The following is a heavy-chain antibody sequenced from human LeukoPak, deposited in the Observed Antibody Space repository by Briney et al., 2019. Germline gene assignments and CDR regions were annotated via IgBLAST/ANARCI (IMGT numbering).Heavy chain of an antibody. CDR3: ARGPGGGYSYGAVYYFDY. Sequence: KFQGRVTITRDTSASTAYMELSSLRSEDTAVYYCARGPGGGYSYGAVYYFDYWGQGTLVTVSS. V-gene: IGHV1-3*01. J-gene: IGHJ4*02. D-gene: IGHD5-18*01.